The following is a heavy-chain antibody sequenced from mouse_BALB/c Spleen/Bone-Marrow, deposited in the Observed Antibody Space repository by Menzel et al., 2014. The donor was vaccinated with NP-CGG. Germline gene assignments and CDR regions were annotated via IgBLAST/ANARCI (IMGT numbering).Heavy chain of an antibody. CDR2: IDPANVNT. D-gene: IGHD1-1*01. CDR3: AVYYYGRSSFAY. Sequence: EVQLQQSGAELVKPGASVKLSCTVSDFNIKDAYMRWVKQRPEQGLEWIGRIDPANVNTKYDTKFQGKATITADTSSNTAYLLLSSLTSEDTAVYYCAVYYYGRSSFAYWGQGTLVTVSA. CDR1: DFNIKDAY. V-gene: IGHV14-3*02. J-gene: IGHJ3*01.